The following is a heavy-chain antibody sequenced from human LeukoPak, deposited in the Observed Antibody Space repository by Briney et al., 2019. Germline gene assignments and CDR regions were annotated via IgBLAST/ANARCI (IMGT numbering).Heavy chain of an antibody. D-gene: IGHD3-3*01. V-gene: IGHV4-30-2*01. Sequence: SETLSLTCTVSGSSISSGGYYWSWIRQPPGNGLEWIGYIYHSGSTYYNPSLKSRVTISVDRSKNQFSLKLSSVTAADTAVYYCARDHRGRHVWSGSSGWFDPWGQGTLVTVSS. CDR1: GSSISSGGYY. J-gene: IGHJ5*02. CDR3: ARDHRGRHVWSGSSGWFDP. CDR2: IYHSGST.